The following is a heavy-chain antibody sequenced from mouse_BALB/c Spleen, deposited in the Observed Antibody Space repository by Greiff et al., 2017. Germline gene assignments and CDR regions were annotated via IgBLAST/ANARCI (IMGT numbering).Heavy chain of an antibody. D-gene: IGHD1-1*01. Sequence: EVKLQESGGGLVKPGGSLKLSCAASGFTFSSYAMSWVRQTPEKRLEWVASISSGGSTYYPDSVKGRFTISRDNARNILYLQMSSLRSEDTAMYYCANYGSSYFDYWGQGTTLTVSS. V-gene: IGHV5-6-5*01. CDR1: GFTFSSYA. CDR3: ANYGSSYFDY. J-gene: IGHJ2*01. CDR2: ISSGGST.